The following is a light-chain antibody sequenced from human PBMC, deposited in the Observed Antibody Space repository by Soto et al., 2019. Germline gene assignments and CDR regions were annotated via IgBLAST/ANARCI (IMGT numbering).Light chain of an antibody. J-gene: IGKJ1*01. CDR2: GAS. V-gene: IGKV3-15*01. CDR1: QSVGGS. CDR3: QKYNSAPRT. Sequence: ILLTQSPATLSLSPGERATLSCRASQSVGGSLAWYRQKPGQAPSLLVYGASTRATGIPARFSGSGSGTDFTLTISSLQPEDVATYYCQKYNSAPRTFGQGTKVDIK.